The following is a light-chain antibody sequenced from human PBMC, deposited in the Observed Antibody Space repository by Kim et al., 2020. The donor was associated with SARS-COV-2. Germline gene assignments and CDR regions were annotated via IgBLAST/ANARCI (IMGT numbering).Light chain of an antibody. CDR1: VSDVGAYNH. Sequence: QSALTQPASVSGSPGQSITMSCTGTVSDVGAYNHVSWYQQHPGKAPKLMIYDVNKRPSGVSNRFSGSKSGNTASLTISGLQADDEADYYCSSYTTSITYVFGTGTKVTVL. CDR2: DVN. V-gene: IGLV2-14*03. CDR3: SSYTTSITYV. J-gene: IGLJ1*01.